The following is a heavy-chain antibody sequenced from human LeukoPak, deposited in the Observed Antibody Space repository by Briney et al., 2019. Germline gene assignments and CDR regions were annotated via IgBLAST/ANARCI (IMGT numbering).Heavy chain of an antibody. CDR1: GGSISSSSYY. Sequence: SETLSLTCTVSGGSISSSSYYWGWIRQPPGKGLERIGSIYYSGSTYYNPSLKSRVTISVDTSKNQFSLKLSSVTAADTAVYYCARVNGVPAAVNWFDPWGQGPLVTVSS. D-gene: IGHD2-2*01. CDR2: IYYSGST. J-gene: IGHJ5*02. V-gene: IGHV4-39*07. CDR3: ARVNGVPAAVNWFDP.